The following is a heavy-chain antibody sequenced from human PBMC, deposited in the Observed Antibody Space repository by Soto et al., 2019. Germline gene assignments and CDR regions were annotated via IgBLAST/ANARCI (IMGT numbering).Heavy chain of an antibody. CDR3: ARDCPLWFGDPCPGGP. J-gene: IGHJ5*02. V-gene: IGHV1-69*04. Sequence: SVKVSCKASGGTFSSYTISWVRQAPGQGLEWMGRIIPILGIANYAQKFQGRVTITADNSTSTAYMELSSLRSEDTAVYYCARDCPLWFGDPCPGGPWGQGTLVTVSS. D-gene: IGHD3-10*01. CDR1: GGTFSSYT. CDR2: IIPILGIA.